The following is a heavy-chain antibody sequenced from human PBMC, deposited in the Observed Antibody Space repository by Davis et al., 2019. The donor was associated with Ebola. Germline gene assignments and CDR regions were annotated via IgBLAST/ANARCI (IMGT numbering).Heavy chain of an antibody. CDR1: GFTFSSYS. J-gene: IGHJ3*02. CDR3: ARGHRSIDI. CDR2: ISSSSSYI. Sequence: GESLKISCAASGFTFSSYSMNWVRQAPGKGLEWVSSISSSSSYIYYADSVKGRFTISRDNAKNSLYLQMNSLKTEDTAVYYCARGHRSIDIWGQGTLVTVSS. V-gene: IGHV3-21*04.